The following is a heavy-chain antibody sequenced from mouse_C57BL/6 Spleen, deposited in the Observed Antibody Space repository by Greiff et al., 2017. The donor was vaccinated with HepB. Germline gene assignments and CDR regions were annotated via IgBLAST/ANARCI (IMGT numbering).Heavy chain of an antibody. CDR1: GYSFTSYY. J-gene: IGHJ4*01. D-gene: IGHD2-5*01. CDR2: IYPGSGNT. CDR3: ARGAYYSNYDYYAMDY. Sequence: VHLVESGPELVKPGASVKISCKASGYSFTSYYIHWVKQRPGQGLEWIGWIYPGSGNTKYNEKFKGKATLTADTSSSTAYMQLSSLTSEDSAVYYCARGAYYSNYDYYAMDYWGQGTSVTVSS. V-gene: IGHV1-66*01.